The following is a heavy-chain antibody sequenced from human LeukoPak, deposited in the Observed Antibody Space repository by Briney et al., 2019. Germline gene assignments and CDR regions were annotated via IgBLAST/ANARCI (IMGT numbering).Heavy chain of an antibody. J-gene: IGHJ4*02. V-gene: IGHV3-33*01. CDR2: IWYDGSNK. Sequence: PGGSLRLSCAASGFIFGTYGMHWVRQAPGKGLEWVAVIWYDGSNKDYADSVKGRFTISRDNSKNTLYLQMNSLRAEDTAVYYCARDLWGSGSYFDYWGQGTLVTVSS. D-gene: IGHD3-10*01. CDR3: ARDLWGSGSYFDY. CDR1: GFIFGTYG.